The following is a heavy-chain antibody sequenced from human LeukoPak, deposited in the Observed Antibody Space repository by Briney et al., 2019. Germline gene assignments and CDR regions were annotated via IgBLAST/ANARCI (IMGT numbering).Heavy chain of an antibody. V-gene: IGHV1-46*01. J-gene: IGHJ4*02. D-gene: IGHD5-12*01. CDR2: INPSGGST. CDR1: GYTFTSYY. Sequence: ASVKVSCKASGYTFTSYYMHWVRQAPGQGLEWMGIINPSGGSTSYAQKFQGRVTKTRDTSTSTVYMELSSLRSEDTAVYYCASLYSGYDHEPQYSSGSYPFDYWGQGTLVTVSS. CDR3: ASLYSGYDHEPQYSSGSYPFDY.